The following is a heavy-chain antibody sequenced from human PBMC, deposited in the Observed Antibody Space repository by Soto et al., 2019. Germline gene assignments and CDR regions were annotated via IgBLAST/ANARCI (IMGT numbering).Heavy chain of an antibody. CDR2: ISSSGGRT. V-gene: IGHV3-23*01. J-gene: IGHJ2*01. CDR3: AKDDGPPGTRDWYFDL. CDR1: GFTFSSYA. Sequence: EVQLLESGGGLVQPGGSLRLSCAASGFTFSSYAMSWVRQAPGKGLEWVSGISSSGGRTYYADSVKGRFTISRDNSKNPLYLQMNSLRAEDTAVYYCAKDDGPPGTRDWYFDLWGRGTLVTVSS. D-gene: IGHD4-17*01.